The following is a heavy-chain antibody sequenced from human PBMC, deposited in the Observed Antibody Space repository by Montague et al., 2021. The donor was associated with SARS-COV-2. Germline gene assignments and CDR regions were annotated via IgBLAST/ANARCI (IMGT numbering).Heavy chain of an antibody. CDR2: IYTSGST. D-gene: IGHD1-26*01. J-gene: IGHJ6*02. CDR1: GGSISSGNYY. CDR3: ARESGSPTYYFYYGVDV. V-gene: IGHV4-61*09. Sequence: TLSLTCTVSGGSISSGNYYWSWTRQPAGKGLEWIGHIYTSGSTNYNPSLKSRVTISVHTSNNQFSLKLSSVTAADTAVYYCARESGSPTYYFYYGVDVWGQGTTVTVSS.